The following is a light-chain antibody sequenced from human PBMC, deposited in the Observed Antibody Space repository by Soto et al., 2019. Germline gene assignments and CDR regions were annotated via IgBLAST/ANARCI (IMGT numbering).Light chain of an antibody. CDR2: GAS. J-gene: IGKJ4*01. Sequence: DIVMTQSPDFLAVSLGDRATITCKSIQTVLYRSSNKSYLAWYQQRPEQPPRLLIYGASRRATGIPDRFSGSGSGTDFTLTISRLEPEDFAVYYCQQYGSSPPLSFGGGNKVDIK. CDR3: QQYGSSPPLS. CDR1: QTVLYRSSNKSY. V-gene: IGKV4-1*01.